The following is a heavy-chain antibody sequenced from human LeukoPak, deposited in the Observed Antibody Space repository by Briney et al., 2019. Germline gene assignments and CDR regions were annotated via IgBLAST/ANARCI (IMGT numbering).Heavy chain of an antibody. CDR3: ARWKRDGYYTGYYYYYMDV. Sequence: GGSLRLSCAASGFTFDDYGMSWVRQAPGKGLEWVSGINWNGGSTGYADSVKGRFTISRDNAKNSQYLQMNSLRAEDTALYYCARWKRDGYYTGYYYYYMDVWGKGTTVTVSS. CDR1: GFTFDDYG. V-gene: IGHV3-20*04. J-gene: IGHJ6*03. D-gene: IGHD3-3*01. CDR2: INWNGGST.